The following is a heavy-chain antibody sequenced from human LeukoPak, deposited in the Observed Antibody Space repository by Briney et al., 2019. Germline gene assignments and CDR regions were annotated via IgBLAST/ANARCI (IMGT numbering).Heavy chain of an antibody. V-gene: IGHV1-2*02. D-gene: IGHD3-10*01. J-gene: IGHJ4*02. CDR2: INPNSGGT. CDR1: GYTFTGYY. Sequence: ASVKVSCKASGYTFTGYYMHWVRQAPGQGLEWMGWINPNSGGTNYAQKFQGRVTMTRDTSISTAYMELSRLRSDDTAVYYCARDRGQTMVRGVIITPLINFDYWGQGTLVTVSS. CDR3: ARDRGQTMVRGVIITPLINFDY.